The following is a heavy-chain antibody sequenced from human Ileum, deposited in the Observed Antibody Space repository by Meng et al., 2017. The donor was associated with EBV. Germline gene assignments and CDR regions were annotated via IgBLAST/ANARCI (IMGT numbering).Heavy chain of an antibody. CDR3: AKNRINMLD. CDR1: GGSISSYY. J-gene: IGHJ4*02. D-gene: IGHD3-10*02. CDR2: IYYSGST. V-gene: IGHV4-59*01. Sequence: QRKESGPGLVKPLETLSLTCTVSGGSISSYYWSWIRQPPGKGLEWIGYIYYSGSTNYNPSLKSRVTMSVDTSKNQFSLKLSSVTAADTAVYYCAKNRINMLDWGQGTLVTVSS.